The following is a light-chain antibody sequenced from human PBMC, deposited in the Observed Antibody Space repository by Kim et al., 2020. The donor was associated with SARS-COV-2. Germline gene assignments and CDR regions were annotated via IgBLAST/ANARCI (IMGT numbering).Light chain of an antibody. CDR3: QQDNKWPLT. Sequence: VSPGERATLACRASQSVSSNLNWYQQKLGQAPRLLIYDASTRATGIPDRFSGSGSGTEFTLTISSLQSEDFGIYYCQQDNKWPLTFGGGTKVDIK. J-gene: IGKJ4*01. CDR1: QSVSSN. CDR2: DAS. V-gene: IGKV3-15*01.